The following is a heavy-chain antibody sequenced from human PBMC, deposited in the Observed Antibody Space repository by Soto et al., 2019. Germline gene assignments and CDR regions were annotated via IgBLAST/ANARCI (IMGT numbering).Heavy chain of an antibody. CDR2: ISWNSGSI. CDR3: AKGVNNHIDAFDI. J-gene: IGHJ3*02. D-gene: IGHD1-20*01. Sequence: GGSLRLSCAASGFTFDDYAMHWVRQAPGKGLEWVSGISWNSGSIGYADSVKGRFTISRDNAKNSLYLQMNSLRAEDTALYYCAKGVNNHIDAFDIWGQGTMVTVSS. V-gene: IGHV3-9*01. CDR1: GFTFDDYA.